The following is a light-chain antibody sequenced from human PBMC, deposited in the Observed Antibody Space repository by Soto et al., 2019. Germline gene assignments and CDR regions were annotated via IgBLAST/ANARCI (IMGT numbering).Light chain of an antibody. J-gene: IGLJ1*01. CDR1: SSDVGSYNL. V-gene: IGLV2-23*01. CDR2: EGS. Sequence: QSVLTQPASVSGSPGQSITISCTGTSSDVGSYNLVPWYQQHPGKAPKLVIYEGSKRPSGVSNRFSGSKSGSTASLTISGLQAEDEADYYCCSYAGSSTFYVFGTGTLLTVL. CDR3: CSYAGSSTFYV.